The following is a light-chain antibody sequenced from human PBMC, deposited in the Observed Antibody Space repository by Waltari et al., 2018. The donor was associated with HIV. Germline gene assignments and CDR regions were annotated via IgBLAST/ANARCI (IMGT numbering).Light chain of an antibody. V-gene: IGLV9-49*01. CDR2: VGTGGVGG. Sequence: QPMLTQPPYASASLGDSVTLTCTLSSDYSNYKVDWYQQRPGKGPRFGMRVGTGGVGGSKGDGIPPRFSVWCPGLNRYLTIKNIQDGDEGDYHCGADHGSGSNYVDVFGTGTNVTVL. CDR3: GADHGSGSNYVDV. CDR1: SDYSNYK. J-gene: IGLJ1*01.